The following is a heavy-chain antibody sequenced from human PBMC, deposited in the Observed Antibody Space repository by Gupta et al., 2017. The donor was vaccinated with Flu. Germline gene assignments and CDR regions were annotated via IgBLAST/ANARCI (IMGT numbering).Heavy chain of an antibody. V-gene: IGHV3-7*01. CDR1: GFTFSSYW. Sequence: EVQLVESGGGLVQPGGSLRLSCAASGFTFSSYWMSWVRQAPGKGLEWVANIKQDGSEKYYVDSVKGRFTISRDNAKNSLYLQMNSLRAEDTAVYYCARSGHYDSSGYSHDHWGQGTLVTVSS. D-gene: IGHD3-22*01. J-gene: IGHJ4*02. CDR3: ARSGHYDSSGYSHDH. CDR2: IKQDGSEK.